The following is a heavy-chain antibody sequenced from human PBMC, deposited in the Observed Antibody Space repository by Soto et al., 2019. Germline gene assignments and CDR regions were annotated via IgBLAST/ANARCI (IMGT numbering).Heavy chain of an antibody. CDR2: IYYSGST. CDR1: GGSISSSSYY. CDR3: ASTLLILVVAAILGAFDI. J-gene: IGHJ3*02. V-gene: IGHV4-39*01. Sequence: SETLSLTCTVSGGSISSSSYYWGWIRQPPGKGLEWIGSIYYSGSTYYNPSLKSRVTISVDTSKNQFSLKLSSVTAADTAVYYCASTLLILVVAAILGAFDIWGQGTLFTVS. D-gene: IGHD2-15*01.